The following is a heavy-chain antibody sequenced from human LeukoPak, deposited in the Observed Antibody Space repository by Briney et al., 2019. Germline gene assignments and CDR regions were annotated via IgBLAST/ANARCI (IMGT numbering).Heavy chain of an antibody. Sequence: PSETLSLTCAVYGGSFSGYYWSWIRQPPGKGLEWIGEINHSGSTNYNPSLKSRVTISVDTSKSQFSLKLSSVTAADTAVYYCARGSSSWYDLNWFDPWGQGTLVTVSS. CDR2: INHSGST. D-gene: IGHD6-13*01. J-gene: IGHJ5*02. CDR1: GGSFSGYY. CDR3: ARGSSSWYDLNWFDP. V-gene: IGHV4-34*01.